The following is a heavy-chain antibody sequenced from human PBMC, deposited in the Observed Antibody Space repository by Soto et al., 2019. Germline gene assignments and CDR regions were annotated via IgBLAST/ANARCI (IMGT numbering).Heavy chain of an antibody. V-gene: IGHV3-30-3*01. J-gene: IGHJ4*02. CDR2: ISYDGSNK. Sequence: LRLSCAASGFTFISYAMHWVRQAPGKGLEWVAVISYDGSNKYYADSVKGRFTISRDNSKNTLYLQMNSLRAEDTAVYYCAREAAPNYYFDYWGQGTLVTVSS. CDR3: AREAAPNYYFDY. CDR1: GFTFISYA. D-gene: IGHD6-6*01.